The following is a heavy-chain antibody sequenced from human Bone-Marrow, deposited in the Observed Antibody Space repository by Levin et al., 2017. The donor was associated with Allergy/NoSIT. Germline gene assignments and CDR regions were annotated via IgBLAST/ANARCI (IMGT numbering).Heavy chain of an antibody. D-gene: IGHD2-21*02. CDR1: GFTFRSNG. Sequence: LSLTCAASGFTFRSNGMSWVRQAPGKGLEWVSGITAGGGTTNYVDSVKGRFTISRDNSKNTLDLQMDSLRAEDTALYYCAKGASCGGDCNFYFDYWGQGALVTVSS. CDR2: ITAGGGTT. J-gene: IGHJ4*02. CDR3: AKGASCGGDCNFYFDY. V-gene: IGHV3-23*01.